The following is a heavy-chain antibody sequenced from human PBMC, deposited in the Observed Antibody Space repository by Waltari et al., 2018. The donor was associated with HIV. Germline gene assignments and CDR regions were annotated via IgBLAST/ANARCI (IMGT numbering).Heavy chain of an antibody. V-gene: IGHV3-11*01. D-gene: IGHD2-21*02. CDR3: ASPGPYCGGDCYLD. CDR2: ISSSGTTI. J-gene: IGHJ4*02. Sequence: QVQLVESGGGLVKPGGSLRLSCAASGFVFSDFYMSWFRPSPGKGLKWISYISSSGTTIYYRDSVKGRFTISRDNAKNSLSLQMNSLRAEDTAVYYCASPGPYCGGDCYLDWGPGTLVTVSS. CDR1: GFVFSDFY.